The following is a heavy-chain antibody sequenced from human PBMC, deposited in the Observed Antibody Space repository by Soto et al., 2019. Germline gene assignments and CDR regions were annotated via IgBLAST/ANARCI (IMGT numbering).Heavy chain of an antibody. Sequence: VQLVESGGGVVQPGRSLRLSCAASGFTFSSYAMHWVRQAPGKGLEWVAVISYDGSNKYYADSVKGRFTIFRDNSKNTLYLQMNSLRAEDTAVYYCARDRALYDSSGYYYYWGQGTLVTVSS. CDR3: ARDRALYDSSGYYYY. D-gene: IGHD3-22*01. CDR1: GFTFSSYA. CDR2: ISYDGSNK. J-gene: IGHJ4*02. V-gene: IGHV3-30-3*01.